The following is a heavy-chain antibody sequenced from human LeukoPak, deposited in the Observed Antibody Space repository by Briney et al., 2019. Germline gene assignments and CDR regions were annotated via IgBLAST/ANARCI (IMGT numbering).Heavy chain of an antibody. Sequence: GASVKVPCKASGYTFTGYYMHWVRQAPGQGLEWMGRINPNSGGTNYAQKFQGRVTMTRDTSISTAYMELSRLRSDDTAVYYCARRTIAAAGTGNYWGQGTLVTVSS. J-gene: IGHJ4*02. CDR2: INPNSGGT. V-gene: IGHV1-2*06. CDR1: GYTFTGYY. D-gene: IGHD6-13*01. CDR3: ARRTIAAAGTGNY.